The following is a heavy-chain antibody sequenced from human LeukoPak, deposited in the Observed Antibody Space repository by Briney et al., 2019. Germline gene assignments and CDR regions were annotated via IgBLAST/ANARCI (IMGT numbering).Heavy chain of an antibody. CDR2: IYHSGST. CDR1: AYSISSGYY. V-gene: IGHV4-38-2*02. CDR3: ARALDYYDSPAVHAFDI. Sequence: PSETLSLTCTVSAYSISSGYYWGWIRQPPGKGLECIGTIYHSGSTNYNPSLKSRVTMSVDTSKNQFSLKLSSVTAADTAVYYCARALDYYDSPAVHAFDIWGQGTMVTVSS. D-gene: IGHD3-22*01. J-gene: IGHJ3*02.